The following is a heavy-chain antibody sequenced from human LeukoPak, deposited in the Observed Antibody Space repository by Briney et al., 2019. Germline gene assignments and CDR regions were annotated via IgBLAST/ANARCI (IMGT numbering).Heavy chain of an antibody. J-gene: IGHJ4*02. CDR1: RYTLTELS. CDR2: FDPEDGET. D-gene: IGHD2-15*01. V-gene: IGHV1-24*01. CDR3: ATGKTDIVVVVAAFYFDY. Sequence: GASVKVSCKVSRYTLTELSMHWVRQAPGKGLEWMGGFDPEDGETIYAQKFQGRVTMTEDTSTDTAYMELSSLRSEDTAVYYCATGKTDIVVVVAAFYFDYWGQGTLVTVSS.